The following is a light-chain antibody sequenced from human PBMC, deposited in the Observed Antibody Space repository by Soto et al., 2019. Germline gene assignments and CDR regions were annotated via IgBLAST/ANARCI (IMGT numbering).Light chain of an antibody. CDR2: DVS. Sequence: DIQMTQSPSSVSASVGDRVTVTCRASQGISSWLAWYQKKPGKAPKLLIYDVSTLGSGVPSRFSGSGSGTEFTLTISSLQPDDFATYYCQPYNNNFGQGTKVDIK. CDR1: QGISSW. V-gene: IGKV1-5*01. J-gene: IGKJ2*01. CDR3: QPYNNN.